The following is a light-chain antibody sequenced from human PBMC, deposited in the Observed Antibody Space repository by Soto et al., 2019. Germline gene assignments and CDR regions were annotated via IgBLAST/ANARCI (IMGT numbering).Light chain of an antibody. CDR1: QSVRFW. V-gene: IGKV1-5*03. J-gene: IGKJ1*01. Sequence: DIQMTQSPSSLSASVGDRVTITCRASQSVRFWLAWYQQKPGKAPKPPIYKASTLESGVPSRFSACGFGTEFTLPISSMPPDDYATDYCQQYQTFWTFGQGTKV. CDR3: QQYQTFWT. CDR2: KAS.